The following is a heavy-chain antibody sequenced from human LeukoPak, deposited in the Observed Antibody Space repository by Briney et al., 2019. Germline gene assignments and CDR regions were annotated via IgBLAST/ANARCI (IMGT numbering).Heavy chain of an antibody. D-gene: IGHD6-13*01. CDR3: ARGRGSSWTPQDY. Sequence: GGSLRLSCAASGFTFSSYWMHWVRQAPGKGLVWVSRINSDGSSTSYADSVKGRFTISRDNAKNTLYLQMNSLRAEDTAVYYCARGRGSSWTPQDYWGQGTLVTVSS. CDR2: INSDGSST. V-gene: IGHV3-74*01. J-gene: IGHJ4*02. CDR1: GFTFSSYW.